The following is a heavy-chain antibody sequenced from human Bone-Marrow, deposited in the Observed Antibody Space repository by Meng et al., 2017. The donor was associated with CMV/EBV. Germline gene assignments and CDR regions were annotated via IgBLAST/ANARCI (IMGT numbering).Heavy chain of an antibody. V-gene: IGHV3-7*01. CDR2: IKQDGSEK. J-gene: IGHJ4*02. Sequence: GESLKISCAASGFTFSSYWMSWVRQAPGKGLEWVAYIKQDGSEKYYVDSVKGRFTISRDNAKNLLYLQMNSLRAEDTAVYYCARRTGGSYHFDYWGQGTLVTVYS. D-gene: IGHD1-26*01. CDR3: ARRTGGSYHFDY. CDR1: GFTFSSYW.